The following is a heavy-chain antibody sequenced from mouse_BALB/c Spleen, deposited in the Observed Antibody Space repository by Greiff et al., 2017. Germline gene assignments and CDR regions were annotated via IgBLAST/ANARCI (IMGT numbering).Heavy chain of an antibody. J-gene: IGHJ3*01. CDR3: AREGILRRFAY. V-gene: IGHV3-2*02. D-gene: IGHD2-4*01. CDR2: ISYSGST. Sequence: EVQRVESGPGLVKPSQSLSLTCTVTGYSITSDYAWNWIRQFPGNKLEWMGYISYSGSTSYNPSLKSRISITRDTSKNQFFLQLNSVTTEDTATYYCAREGILRRFAYWGQGTLVTVSA. CDR1: GYSITSDYA.